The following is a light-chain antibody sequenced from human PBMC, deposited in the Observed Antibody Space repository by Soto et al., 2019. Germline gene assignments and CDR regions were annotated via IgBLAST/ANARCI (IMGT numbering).Light chain of an antibody. J-gene: IGKJ4*01. Sequence: EIVLTQSPATLSLSPGERATLSCRASQSVRSYLAWYQQKGGQAPRLLIYDASNRATGIPARFSGSGSGTDFTLTISSLEPEDFAVYYCQQRSDWPTFGGGTKVEIK. CDR3: QQRSDWPT. CDR1: QSVRSY. V-gene: IGKV3-11*01. CDR2: DAS.